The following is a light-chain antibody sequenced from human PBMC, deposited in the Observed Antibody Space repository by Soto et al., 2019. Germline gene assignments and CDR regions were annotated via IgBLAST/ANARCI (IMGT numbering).Light chain of an antibody. CDR2: EGS. CDR3: CSYAGSSTYV. CDR1: SSDVGSYNL. J-gene: IGLJ1*01. V-gene: IGLV2-23*01. Sequence: QSALTQPASVSVSPGQSITISCTGTSSDVGSYNLVSWYQQHPGKAPKLMIYEGSKRPSGVSNRFSGSKSGNTASLTISGLQAEDEADYYCCSYAGSSTYVLGTGTKLTVL.